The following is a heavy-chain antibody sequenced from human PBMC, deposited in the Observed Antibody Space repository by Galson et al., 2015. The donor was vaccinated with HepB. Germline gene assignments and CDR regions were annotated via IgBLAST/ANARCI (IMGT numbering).Heavy chain of an antibody. J-gene: IGHJ6*03. CDR1: GYTFTGYY. CDR3: ARGLEAPLYYYYYMDV. V-gene: IGHV1-2*06. CDR2: INPNSGGT. D-gene: IGHD3-3*01. Sequence: SVKVSCKASGYTFTGYYMHWVRQAPGQGLEWMGRINPNSGGTNYAQKFQGRVTMTRDTSISTAYMELSRLRSDDTAVYYCARGLEAPLYYYYYMDVWGKGTTVTVSS.